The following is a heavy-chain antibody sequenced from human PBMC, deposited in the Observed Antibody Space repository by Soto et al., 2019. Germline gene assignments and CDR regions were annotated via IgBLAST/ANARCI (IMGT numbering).Heavy chain of an antibody. Sequence: QVQLVQSGAEVKKPGASVKVSCKASGYTFFNYGISWVRQAPGQGLEWMGWISAYNGNRNYAGKFQGRATITTETSTSTAYMELRRLRSDDTAVYYCARDGITLAGSFDYWGQGTLVTVSS. V-gene: IGHV1-18*01. CDR1: GYTFFNYG. CDR2: ISAYNGNR. D-gene: IGHD6-19*01. CDR3: ARDGITLAGSFDY. J-gene: IGHJ4*02.